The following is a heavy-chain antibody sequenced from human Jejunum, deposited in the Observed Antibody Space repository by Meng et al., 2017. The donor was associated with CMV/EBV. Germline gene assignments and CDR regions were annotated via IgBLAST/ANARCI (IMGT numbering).Heavy chain of an antibody. CDR1: GYTFSNYA. CDR3: ARDHRYYGLGSDY. V-gene: IGHV7-4-1*02. CDR2: INTTTGNP. J-gene: IGHJ4*02. Sequence: CNSSGYTFSNYAMNWVRQAPGQGLEWMGCINTTTGNPTYAQGLPGRFVFSLDTSVSTTYLQISSLKAEDTAVYYCARDHRYYGLGSDYWGQGTLVTVSS. D-gene: IGHD3-10*01.